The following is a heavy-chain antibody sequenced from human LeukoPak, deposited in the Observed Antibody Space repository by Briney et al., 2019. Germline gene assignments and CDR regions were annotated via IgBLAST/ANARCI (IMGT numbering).Heavy chain of an antibody. CDR3: ASSGYYSYFDY. J-gene: IGHJ4*01. Sequence: SETLSLTCAVYGGSFSGYYWSWIRQPPGEGLEWIGEINHSGSTNYNPSLKSRVTISVDTSKNQFSLKLSSVTAADTAVYYCASSGYYSYFDYWGHGTLVTVS. CDR1: GGSFSGYY. V-gene: IGHV4-34*01. CDR2: INHSGST. D-gene: IGHD3-22*01.